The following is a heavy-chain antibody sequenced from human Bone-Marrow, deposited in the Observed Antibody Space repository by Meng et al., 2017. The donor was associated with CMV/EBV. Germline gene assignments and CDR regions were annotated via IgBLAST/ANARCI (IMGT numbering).Heavy chain of an antibody. V-gene: IGHV3-7*04. CDR2: IKPDGSEK. J-gene: IGHJ4*02. CDR3: AWGSGLAS. Sequence: GGSLRLSFAASGFTFNTYWMSWVRQAPGKGLEWVANIKPDGSEKYYVDSVKGRFTISRDNAKNSLYLQMNSLRVEDTAVYHCAWGSGLASWGQRTLVPASS. CDR1: GFTFNTYW.